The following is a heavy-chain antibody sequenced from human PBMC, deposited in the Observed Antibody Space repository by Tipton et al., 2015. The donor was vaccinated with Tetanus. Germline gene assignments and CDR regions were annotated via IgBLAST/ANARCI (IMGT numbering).Heavy chain of an antibody. J-gene: IGHJ4*02. CDR3: ATTHTLRD. V-gene: IGHV3-23*01. CDR1: GFSVSSKY. CDR2: ITGSGGST. D-gene: IGHD3-10*01. Sequence: SLRLSCAASGFSVSSKYLSWVRQAPGKGPEWVSAITGSGGSTYYADSVKGRFTISRDNSKNTLYLQMNSLRAEDTAVYYCATTHTLRDWGQGTLVAVSS.